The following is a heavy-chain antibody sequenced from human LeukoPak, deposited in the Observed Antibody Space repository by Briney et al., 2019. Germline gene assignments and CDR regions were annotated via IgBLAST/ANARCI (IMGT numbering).Heavy chain of an antibody. J-gene: IGHJ4*02. V-gene: IGHV4-39*01. CDR2: IYYSGST. CDR3: ASGYYYDSSGHYDY. D-gene: IGHD3-22*01. Sequence: SETLSLTCTVSRGSISSSSYYWGWIRQPPGKGLEWIGSIYYSGSTYYNPSLKSRVTISVDTSKNQFSLKLSSVTAADTAVYYCASGYYYDSSGHYDYWGQGTLVTVSS. CDR1: RGSISSSSYY.